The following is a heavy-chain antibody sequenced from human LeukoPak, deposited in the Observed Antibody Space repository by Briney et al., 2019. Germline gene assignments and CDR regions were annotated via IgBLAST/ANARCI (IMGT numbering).Heavy chain of an antibody. CDR1: GGTFSSYA. CDR2: IIPIFGTA. V-gene: IGHV1-69*13. J-gene: IGHJ3*02. Sequence: GASVKVSCKASGGTFSSYAISWVRQAPGQGLEWMGGIIPIFGTANYAQKFQGRVTITADESTSTAYMELSSLRSEDTVVYYCAREKNYYGSAHDAFDIWGQGTMVTVSS. CDR3: AREKNYYGSAHDAFDI. D-gene: IGHD3-10*01.